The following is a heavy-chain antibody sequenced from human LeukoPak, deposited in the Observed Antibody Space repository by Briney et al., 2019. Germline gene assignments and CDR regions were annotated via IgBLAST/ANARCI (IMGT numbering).Heavy chain of an antibody. Sequence: PSETLSLTCTVSGGSISSSSYYWGWIRQPPGKGLEWIGSIHCSGSAYYSPSLKSRVTISVDRSKDQFSLQLSSVTAADTAVYYCARVGVTDWFDPWGQGTLVTVSS. V-gene: IGHV4-39*07. CDR2: IHCSGSA. CDR3: ARVGVTDWFDP. J-gene: IGHJ5*02. D-gene: IGHD2-21*02. CDR1: GGSISSSSYY.